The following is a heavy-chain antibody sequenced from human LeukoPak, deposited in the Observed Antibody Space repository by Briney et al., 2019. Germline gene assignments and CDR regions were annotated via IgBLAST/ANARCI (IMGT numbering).Heavy chain of an antibody. CDR2: IYYSGST. CDR3: ARRYSNALDY. V-gene: IGHV4-39*01. D-gene: IGHD4-11*01. CDR1: GGSISSSSYN. J-gene: IGHJ4*02. Sequence: SETLSLTCPVSGGSISSSSYNWDWIRQPPGKGLEWIGSIYYSGSTYYNPSLRSRVTISEDTSKNQFSLKLTSVTAADTAVYYCARRYSNALDYWGQGTPVTVSS.